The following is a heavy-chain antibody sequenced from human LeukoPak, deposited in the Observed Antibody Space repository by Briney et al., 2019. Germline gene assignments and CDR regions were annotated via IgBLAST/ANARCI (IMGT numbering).Heavy chain of an antibody. V-gene: IGHV1-69*13. Sequence: SVKVSCKASGGSFSNYAISWVRQAPGQGLEWMGGIVPILSTTNYARKFQGRVTMTAGESTSTAYMELSSLRSEDTAVYYCARDRSIGYYYYGMDVWGQGTTVTVSS. CDR2: IVPILSTT. D-gene: IGHD6-6*01. CDR1: GGSFSNYA. CDR3: ARDRSIGYYYYGMDV. J-gene: IGHJ6*02.